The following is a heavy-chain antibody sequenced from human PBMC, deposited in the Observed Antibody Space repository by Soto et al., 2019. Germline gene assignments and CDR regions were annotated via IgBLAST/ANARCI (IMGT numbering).Heavy chain of an antibody. Sequence: SETLSLTCAVYGGSFSGYYWSWIRQPPGKGLEWIGEINHSGSTNYNPSLKSRVTISVDTSKNQFSLKLSSVTAADTAVYYCETRLFYIDYWGQGTLVTVSS. CDR2: INHSGST. J-gene: IGHJ4*02. CDR3: ETRLFYIDY. V-gene: IGHV4-34*01. D-gene: IGHD2-21*01. CDR1: GGSFSGYY.